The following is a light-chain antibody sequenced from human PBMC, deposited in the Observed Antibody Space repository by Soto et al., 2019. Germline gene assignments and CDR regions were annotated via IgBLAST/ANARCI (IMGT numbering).Light chain of an antibody. CDR3: QQYNLWPRT. J-gene: IGKJ1*01. Sequence: EIIMTHSPATLSVSPRERATPSCRASQSVSANLAWYQQKPGQAPRLLIYGASTRATGIPARFSGSGSGTEFTLTISSLQSEDFAVYYCQQYNLWPRTFGQGTKV. CDR2: GAS. CDR1: QSVSAN. V-gene: IGKV3-15*01.